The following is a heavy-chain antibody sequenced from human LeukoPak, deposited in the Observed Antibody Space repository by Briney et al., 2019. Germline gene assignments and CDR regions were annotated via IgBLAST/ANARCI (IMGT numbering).Heavy chain of an antibody. J-gene: IGHJ4*02. CDR2: IFDENNK. V-gene: IGHV3-30*04. CDR1: GFTFSTFA. CDR3: ARHPIAAEPDYFDY. Sequence: PGGSLRLSCIASGFTFSTFAMHWVRQAPGKGPEWVAVIFDENNKFHADSVKGRFTISRDNSKNTLYLQMNSLTTEDTALYYGARHPIAAEPDYFDYWGQGTLVTVSS. D-gene: IGHD1-14*01.